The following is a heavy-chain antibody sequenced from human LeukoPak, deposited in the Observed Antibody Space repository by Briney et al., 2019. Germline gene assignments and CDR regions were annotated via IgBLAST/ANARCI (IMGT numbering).Heavy chain of an antibody. J-gene: IGHJ4*02. CDR3: ARVGSGSQGSRIVDY. Sequence: TSSETLSLTCTGSGASISSYYWSWIRQPPGKGLEWIGYIYHSGSTYYNPSLKSRVTISVDRSKNQFSLKLSSVTAADTAVYYCARVGSGSQGSRIVDYWGQGTLVTVSS. V-gene: IGHV4-59*12. CDR1: GASISSYY. D-gene: IGHD3-10*01. CDR2: IYHSGST.